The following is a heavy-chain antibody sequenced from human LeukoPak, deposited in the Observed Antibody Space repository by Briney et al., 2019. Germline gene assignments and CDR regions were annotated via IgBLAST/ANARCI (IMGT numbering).Heavy chain of an antibody. CDR2: INVYTGNA. V-gene: IGHV1-18*01. CDR1: GYTFTSYD. J-gene: IGHJ3*02. D-gene: IGHD4-17*01. CDR3: ARDGDYGAFDI. Sequence: ASVKVSFKASGYTFTSYDISWVRQAPGQGLEWKGWINVYTGNANYAQMLQGRVTMTTDTSTSTAYMELRSLRSDDTAVFYCARDGDYGAFDIWGQGTMVTVSS.